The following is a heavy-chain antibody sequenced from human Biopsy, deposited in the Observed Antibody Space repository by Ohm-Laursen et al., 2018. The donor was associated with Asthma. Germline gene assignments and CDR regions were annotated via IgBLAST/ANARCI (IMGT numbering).Heavy chain of an antibody. CDR1: GGAFNTYA. J-gene: IGHJ4*02. CDR2: INSVFGTT. D-gene: IGHD2-2*01. V-gene: IGHV1-69*13. Sequence: SVKVSCKSLGGAFNTYAIGWVRQAPGQGLEWMGGINSVFGTTTYPQKFQDRVTITADDSTSTVYMELSSLRSEDTAVYYCARKAGPCISRTCYSLDFWGQGTLVTVSS. CDR3: ARKAGPCISRTCYSLDF.